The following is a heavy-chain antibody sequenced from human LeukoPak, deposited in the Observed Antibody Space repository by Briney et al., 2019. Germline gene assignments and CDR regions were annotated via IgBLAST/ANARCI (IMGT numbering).Heavy chain of an antibody. V-gene: IGHV1-8*01. CDR1: GYTFTSYD. Sequence: ASVKVSCKASGYTFTSYDINWVRQATGQGLEWMGWTNPDSGNSGYAQNFQDRVTMTRSTSISTAYMELTSLTSEDTAVYYCARGAWSGSAYTALYHFDSWGQGTLVTVSS. CDR2: TNPDSGNS. CDR3: ARGAWSGSAYTALYHFDS. J-gene: IGHJ4*02. D-gene: IGHD2-8*01.